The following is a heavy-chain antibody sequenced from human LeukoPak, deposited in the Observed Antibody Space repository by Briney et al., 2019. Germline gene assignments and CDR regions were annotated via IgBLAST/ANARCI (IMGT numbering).Heavy chain of an antibody. D-gene: IGHD1-1*01. CDR2: INPNSGGT. J-gene: IGHJ6*03. CDR1: GYTFTGYY. V-gene: IGHV1-2*02. CDR3: ARGTYYYYMDV. Sequence: VASVKVSCKASGYTFTGYYMHWVRQAPGQGLEWMGWINPNSGGTNYAQQFQGRVTMTRDTSISTAYMELSRLRSDDTAVYYCARGTYYYYMDVWGKGTTVTVSS.